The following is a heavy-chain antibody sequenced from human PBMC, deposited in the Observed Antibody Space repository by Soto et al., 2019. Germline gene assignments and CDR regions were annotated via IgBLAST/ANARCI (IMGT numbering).Heavy chain of an antibody. V-gene: IGHV3-9*01. CDR3: GKASSSNSWSPIDY. J-gene: IGHJ4*02. CDR1: GFTFDDYA. D-gene: IGHD3-3*01. CDR2: ISWSTSSI. Sequence: LRLSCAASGFTFDDYAMHWVRQIPGKGLQWVSGISWSTSSIGYGASLRGRFLISRDNANNSLYLQMNDLRPEDTALYYCGKASSSNSWSPIDYWGQGTMVTVSS.